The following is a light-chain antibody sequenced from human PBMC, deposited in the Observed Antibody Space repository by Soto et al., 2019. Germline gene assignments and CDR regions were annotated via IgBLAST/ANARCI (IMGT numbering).Light chain of an antibody. V-gene: IGLV2-14*01. CDR2: AVS. J-gene: IGLJ1*01. CDR3: GSYTSSSTLYV. Sequence: QSVLSHLAAVSGAPGQSITISCAGTSSDIGGYNYVSWYQQHPGKAPKVMIYAVSNRPSGVSNRFSGSKSGNTASLTISGLQAEDEADYYCGSYTSSSTLYVFGSGTKVTVL. CDR1: SSDIGGYNY.